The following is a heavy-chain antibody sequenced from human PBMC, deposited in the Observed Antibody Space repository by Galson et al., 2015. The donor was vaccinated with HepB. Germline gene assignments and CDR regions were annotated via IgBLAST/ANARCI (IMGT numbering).Heavy chain of an antibody. V-gene: IGHV3-74*01. J-gene: IGHJ3*02. CDR3: ARDYFYINAFDI. Sequence: SLRLSCAASGFTFSSFWMHWVRQAPGKGLVWVSRINSDGSSTSYADSVKGRFTISRDNAKNTLYLQMNRLRAEDTAVYYCARDYFYINAFDIWGPGATLPVSS. CDR1: GFTFSSFW. CDR2: INSDGSST. D-gene: IGHD2/OR15-2a*01.